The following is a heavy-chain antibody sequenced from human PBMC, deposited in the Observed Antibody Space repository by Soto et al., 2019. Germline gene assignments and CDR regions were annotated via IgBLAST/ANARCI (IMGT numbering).Heavy chain of an antibody. CDR3: AKDYYDSSGYYYGPRNWFDP. CDR2: IIPIFGPA. V-gene: IGHV1-69*13. Sequence: SVKVSCKASGGTFSSYAISWVRQAPGQGVEWVGGIIPIFGPANYAQKFQGRVTITADESTSPAYMELSSLRSEDTAVYYCAKDYYDSSGYYYGPRNWFDPWGQGTLVTVSS. D-gene: IGHD3-22*01. CDR1: GGTFSSYA. J-gene: IGHJ5*02.